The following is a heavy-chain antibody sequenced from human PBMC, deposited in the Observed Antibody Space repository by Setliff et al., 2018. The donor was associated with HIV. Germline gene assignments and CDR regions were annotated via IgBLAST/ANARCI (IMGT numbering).Heavy chain of an antibody. Sequence: GGSLRLSCAASGFTFSSYSMNWVRQAPGKGLEWVSSISSSSSSIYYADSVKGRFTISRGNAKNSLYLQMNSLRAEDTAVYYCARYKWNNWIFGWFDPWGQGTQVTVSS. CDR1: GFTFSSYS. J-gene: IGHJ5*02. D-gene: IGHD1-20*01. CDR2: ISSSSSSI. CDR3: ARYKWNNWIFGWFDP. V-gene: IGHV3-21*01.